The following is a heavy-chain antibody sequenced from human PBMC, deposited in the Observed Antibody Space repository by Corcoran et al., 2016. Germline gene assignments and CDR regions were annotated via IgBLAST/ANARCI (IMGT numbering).Heavy chain of an antibody. CDR2: ISSSSSYI. J-gene: IGHJ5*02. V-gene: IGHV3-21*01. CDR1: GFTFSSYS. D-gene: IGHD3-3*01. CDR3: ARNYDFWSGYYGGGDWTFDP. Sequence: EVQLVESGGGLVKPGGSLRLSCAASGFTFSSYSMNWVRQAPGKGLEWVSSISSSSSYIYYADSVKGRFTISRDNAKNSLYLQMNSLRAEDTAVYYCARNYDFWSGYYGGGDWTFDPWGQGTLVTVSS.